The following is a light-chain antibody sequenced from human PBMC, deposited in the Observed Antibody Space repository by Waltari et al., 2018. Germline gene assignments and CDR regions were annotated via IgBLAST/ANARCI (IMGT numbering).Light chain of an antibody. J-gene: IGLJ2*01. CDR3: CSYAGSSTVV. CDR2: DVS. CDR1: SSAVGGYNY. V-gene: IGLV2-23*02. Sequence: QSALTQPASVSGSPGPSITISCTGTSSAVGGYNYVSWYQQHPGKAPKLMIYDVSKRPAVVANRFSGSTSGDTAVLTIAGLQAEDAADYCCCSYAGSSTVVFGGGTKLTVL.